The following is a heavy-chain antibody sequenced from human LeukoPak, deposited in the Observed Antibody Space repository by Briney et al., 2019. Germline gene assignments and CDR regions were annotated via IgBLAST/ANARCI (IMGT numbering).Heavy chain of an antibody. CDR3: ARWKKYQRYYYYGMDV. V-gene: IGHV4-34*01. J-gene: IGHJ6*02. Sequence: ETLSLTCAVYGGSFSGYYWSWIRQPPGKGLEWIGEINHSGSTNYNPSLKSRVTISVDTSKNQFSLKLSSVTAADTAVYYCARWKKYQRYYYYGMDVWGQGTTVTVSS. D-gene: IGHD2-2*01. CDR1: GGSFSGYY. CDR2: INHSGST.